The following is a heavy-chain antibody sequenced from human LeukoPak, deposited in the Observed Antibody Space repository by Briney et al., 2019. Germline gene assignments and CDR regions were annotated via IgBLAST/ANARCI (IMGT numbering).Heavy chain of an antibody. Sequence: PGGSLRLSCAASGFTFTSYTMNWVRQAPGKGLEWISYIRTSGGVVSYTDSVRGRFTISTGSAKNSLYLQMNSLRDDDTAVYYCVRDQFYAFDVWGQGTMVTVSS. CDR2: IRTSGGVV. V-gene: IGHV3-48*02. CDR1: GFTFTSYT. CDR3: VRDQFYAFDV. J-gene: IGHJ3*01.